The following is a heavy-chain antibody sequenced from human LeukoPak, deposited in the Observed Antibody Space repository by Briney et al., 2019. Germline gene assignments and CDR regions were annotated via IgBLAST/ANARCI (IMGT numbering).Heavy chain of an antibody. D-gene: IGHD2-2*01. CDR1: GGTFSSYA. V-gene: IGHV1-69*06. J-gene: IGHJ4*02. Sequence: GSSVKVSCKASGGTFSSYAISWVRQAPGQGLEWMGGIIPIFGTANYAQKFQGRVTITADKSTSTAYMELSSLRSEDTAVDFCAREGYCSSTSCPRRSRYFDYWGQGTLVTVSS. CDR2: IIPIFGTA. CDR3: AREGYCSSTSCPRRSRYFDY.